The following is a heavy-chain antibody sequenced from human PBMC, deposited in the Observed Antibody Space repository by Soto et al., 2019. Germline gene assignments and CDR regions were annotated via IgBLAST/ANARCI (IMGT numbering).Heavy chain of an antibody. V-gene: IGHV3-23*01. D-gene: IGHD1-26*01. CDR2: ISGSGGST. Sequence: GGSLRLSCAASGFTFSSYAMSWVRQAPGKGLEWVSAISGSGGSTYYADSVKGRFTISRDNSKNTLYLQMNSLRAEDTAVYYCAKDTARGSYYYYYYGMDVWGQGTTVTVSS. J-gene: IGHJ6*02. CDR3: AKDTARGSYYYYYYGMDV. CDR1: GFTFSSYA.